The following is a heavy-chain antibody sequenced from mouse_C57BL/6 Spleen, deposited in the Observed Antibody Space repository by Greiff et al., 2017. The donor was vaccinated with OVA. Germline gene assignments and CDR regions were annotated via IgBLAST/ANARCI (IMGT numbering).Heavy chain of an antibody. CDR3: ARRVITTVKEAWFAY. CDR1: GYTFTSYW. CDR2: INPSNGGT. V-gene: IGHV1-53*01. Sequence: VQLQQPGTELVKPGASVKLSCKASGYTFTSYWMHWVKQRPGQGLEWIGNINPSNGGTNYNEKFKSKATLTVDKPSSTAYMQLSSLTSEDSAVYYCARRVITTVKEAWFAYWGQGTLVTVSA. J-gene: IGHJ3*01. D-gene: IGHD1-1*01.